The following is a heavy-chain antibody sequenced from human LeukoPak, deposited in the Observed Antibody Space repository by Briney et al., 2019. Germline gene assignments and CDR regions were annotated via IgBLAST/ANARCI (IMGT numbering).Heavy chain of an antibody. CDR3: ARALAAGIFAGRWKFDP. J-gene: IGHJ5*02. D-gene: IGHD6-13*01. CDR2: INHSGST. V-gene: IGHV4-34*01. CDR1: GGSFSGYY. Sequence: SETLSLTCAVYGGSFSGYYWSWIRQPPGKGLEWIGEINHSGSTNYNPSLKSRVTISVDTSKNQFSLKLSSVAAADTAVYYCARALAAGIFAGRWKFDPWGQGTLVTVSS.